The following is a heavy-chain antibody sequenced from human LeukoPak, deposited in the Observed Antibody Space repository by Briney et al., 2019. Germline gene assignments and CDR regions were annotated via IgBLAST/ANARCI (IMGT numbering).Heavy chain of an antibody. CDR3: ARQAWLEGGVIT. Sequence: GGSLRLSCAASGFTVSSNYMSWVRQAPGKGLEWVSVIYSGGSTYYADSVKGLFTISRDNSKNTLYLQMNSLRAEDTAVYYCARQAWLEGGVITWGQGTLVTVSS. V-gene: IGHV3-53*01. CDR2: IYSGGST. CDR1: GFTVSSNY. D-gene: IGHD3-10*01. J-gene: IGHJ5*02.